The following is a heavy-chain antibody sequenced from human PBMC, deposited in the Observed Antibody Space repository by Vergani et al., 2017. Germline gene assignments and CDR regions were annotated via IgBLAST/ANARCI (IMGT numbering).Heavy chain of an antibody. CDR3: AKDYSSSWTLDY. CDR2: ISYDGSNK. V-gene: IGHV3-30*18. D-gene: IGHD6-13*01. Sequence: VQLVESGGGVVQPGRSLRLSCAASGFTFSSYGMHWVRQAPGKGLEWVAVISYDGSNKYYADSVKGRFTISRDNSKNTLYLQMNSLRAEDTAVYYCAKDYSSSWTLDYWGQGTLVTVSS. J-gene: IGHJ4*02. CDR1: GFTFSSYG.